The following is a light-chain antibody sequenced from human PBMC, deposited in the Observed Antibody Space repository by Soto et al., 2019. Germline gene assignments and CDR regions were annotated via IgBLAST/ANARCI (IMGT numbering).Light chain of an antibody. J-gene: IGLJ2*01. CDR3: AAWDDSLSGVV. CDR1: SSNIGSNY. V-gene: IGLV1-47*01. Sequence: QSVLTQPPSASGTPGQRVTISCSGSSSNIGSNYVYWYQHLPGTAPKLLVYRNNHRPSGVPDRFSGSTSGTSASLAISGLRSEDAADYYCAAWDDSLSGVVFGGGTQLTVL. CDR2: RNN.